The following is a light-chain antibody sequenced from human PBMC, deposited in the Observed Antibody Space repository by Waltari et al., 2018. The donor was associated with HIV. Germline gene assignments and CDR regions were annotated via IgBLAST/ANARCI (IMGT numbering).Light chain of an antibody. CDR2: GAS. Sequence: AIRMTQSPSSVSASTGDRVTITCRASQGISSYLAWYQQKPGKAPKLLIYGASTLQSGVPSRFSGSGSGTDFTLTISCLQSEDFAIYYCQQYHSYPLTFGPGTKVDIK. CDR1: QGISSY. J-gene: IGKJ3*01. V-gene: IGKV1-8*01. CDR3: QQYHSYPLT.